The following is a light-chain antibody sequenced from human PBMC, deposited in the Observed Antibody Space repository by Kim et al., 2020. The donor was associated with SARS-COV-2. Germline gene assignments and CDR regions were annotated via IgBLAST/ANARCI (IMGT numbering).Light chain of an antibody. CDR3: QQSYITPFT. Sequence: DIQMTQSPSSLSASVGDRVTITCRTTQSISSHLNWYQQKPGRAPKLLISAASTLQGGVPSSFSGSGSETDFTLTISSLQPDDFATYFCQQSYITPFTFGPGTKVDIK. V-gene: IGKV1-39*01. CDR2: AAS. CDR1: QSISSH. J-gene: IGKJ3*01.